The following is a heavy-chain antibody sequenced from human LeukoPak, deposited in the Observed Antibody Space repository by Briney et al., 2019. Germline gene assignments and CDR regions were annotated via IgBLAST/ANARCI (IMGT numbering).Heavy chain of an antibody. V-gene: IGHV3-64*01. CDR2: ISSNEGST. J-gene: IGHJ4*02. D-gene: IGHD6-19*01. CDR1: GFTFSSYA. Sequence: PGGSLRLSCAASGFTFSSYAMHWVRQAPGKGLEYVSAISSNEGSTYYANSVKGRFTISRDNSKNPLYLQMGSLRADDMAVYYCARAPRGAVAGYYFDYWGQGTLVTVSS. CDR3: ARAPRGAVAGYYFDY.